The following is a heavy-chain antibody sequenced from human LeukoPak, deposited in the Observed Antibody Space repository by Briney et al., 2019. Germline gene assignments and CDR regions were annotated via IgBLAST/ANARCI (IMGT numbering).Heavy chain of an antibody. D-gene: IGHD4-17*01. J-gene: IGHJ4*02. V-gene: IGHV3-21*04. CDR1: GFTFSSYS. CDR2: ISSSSSYI. Sequence: PGGSLRLSCAASGFTFSSYSMNWVRQAPGKGLEWVSSISSSSSYIYYADSVKGRFTISRDNSKNTLYLQMNSLRAEDTAVYYCAKGFRLRSDYRGQGTLVTVSS. CDR3: AKGFRLRSDY.